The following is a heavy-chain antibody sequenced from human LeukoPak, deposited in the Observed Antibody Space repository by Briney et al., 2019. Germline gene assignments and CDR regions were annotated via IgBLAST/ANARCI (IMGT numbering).Heavy chain of an antibody. CDR2: INHSGST. CDR3: ARGLRFALC. J-gene: IGHJ4*02. CDR1: GGSFSGYY. D-gene: IGHD3-3*01. V-gene: IGHV4-34*01. Sequence: SETLSLTCAVHGGSFSGYYWSWIRQPPGKGLEWIGEINHSGSTNYNPSLKSRVTISVDTSKNQFSLKLSSVTAADTAVYYCARGLRFALCWGQGTLVTVSS.